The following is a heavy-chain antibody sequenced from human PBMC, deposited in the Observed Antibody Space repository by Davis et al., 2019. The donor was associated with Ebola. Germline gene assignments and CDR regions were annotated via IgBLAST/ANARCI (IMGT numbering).Heavy chain of an antibody. J-gene: IGHJ6*02. Sequence: ASVKVSCKASGYTFTSYYMHWVRQAPGQGLAWMGIINPSGGSTSYAQKFQGRVTMTRDTSTSTVYMELSSLRSEDTAVYYCARTLYSGYDFPYYYGMDVWGQGTTVTVSS. D-gene: IGHD5-12*01. CDR3: ARTLYSGYDFPYYYGMDV. CDR2: INPSGGST. V-gene: IGHV1-46*01. CDR1: GYTFTSYY.